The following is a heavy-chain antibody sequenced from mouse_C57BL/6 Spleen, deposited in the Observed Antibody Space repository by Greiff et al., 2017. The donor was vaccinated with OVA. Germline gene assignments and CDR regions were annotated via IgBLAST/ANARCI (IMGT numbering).Heavy chain of an antibody. Sequence: VKLQESGAELVRPGTSVKMSCKASGYTFTNYWIGWAKQRPGHGLEWIGDIYPGGGYTNYNEKFKGKATLTADKSSSTAYMQFSSLTSEDSAIYYCARDYGNGYYFDYWGQGTTLTVSS. J-gene: IGHJ2*01. CDR2: IYPGGGYT. CDR1: GYTFTNYW. D-gene: IGHD2-1*01. CDR3: ARDYGNGYYFDY. V-gene: IGHV1-63*01.